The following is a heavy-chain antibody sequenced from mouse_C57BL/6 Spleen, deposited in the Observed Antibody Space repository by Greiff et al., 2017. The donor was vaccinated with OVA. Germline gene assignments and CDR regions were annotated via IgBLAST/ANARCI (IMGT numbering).Heavy chain of an antibody. Sequence: VKLVESGGGLVKPGGSLKLSCAASGFTFSSYTMSWVRQTPEKRLEWVATISGGGGNTYYPDSVKGRFTISRDNAKNTLYLQMSSLRSEDTALYYCARQGDGYYGYFDYWGQGTTLTVSS. D-gene: IGHD2-3*01. CDR2: ISGGGGNT. CDR1: GFTFSSYT. V-gene: IGHV5-9*01. J-gene: IGHJ2*01. CDR3: ARQGDGYYGYFDY.